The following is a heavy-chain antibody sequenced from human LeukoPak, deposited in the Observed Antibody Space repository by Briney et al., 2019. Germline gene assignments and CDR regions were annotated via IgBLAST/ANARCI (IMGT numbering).Heavy chain of an antibody. J-gene: IGHJ4*02. D-gene: IGHD5-24*01. Sequence: PGGSLRLSCAASGFTFSDYYMSWIRQAPGKGLEWVSYISSSGSTIYYADSVKGRFTISRDNAKNSLYLQMNSLRAEDTALYYCAKVGEGYNYAFDYWGQGTLVTVSS. V-gene: IGHV3-11*01. CDR3: AKVGEGYNYAFDY. CDR1: GFTFSDYY. CDR2: ISSSGSTI.